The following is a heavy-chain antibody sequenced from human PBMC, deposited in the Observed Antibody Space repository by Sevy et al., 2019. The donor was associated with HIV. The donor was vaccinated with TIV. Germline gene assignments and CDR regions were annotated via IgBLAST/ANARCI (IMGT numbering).Heavy chain of an antibody. CDR1: GFTFTDYW. CDR3: ARDVHRAFDY. V-gene: IGHV3-7*01. D-gene: IGHD6-6*01. CDR2: INQYGRVE. Sequence: GGSLRLSCAASGFTFTDYWMTWVRRAPGKGLEWVAFINQYGRVEYYVDSVKGRFTISRDNAKNSLYLQMNSLRAEDTAVYYCARDVHRAFDYWGQGTLVTVSS. J-gene: IGHJ4*02.